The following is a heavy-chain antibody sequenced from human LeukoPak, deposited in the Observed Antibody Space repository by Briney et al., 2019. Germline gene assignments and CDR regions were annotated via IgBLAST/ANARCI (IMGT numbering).Heavy chain of an antibody. J-gene: IGHJ5*02. CDR3: ARHADMYSSSSHFDP. V-gene: IGHV4-39*01. CDR1: GGSISSSSYY. Sequence: SETLSLTCTVSGGSISSSSYYWGWIRQPPGKGLEWIGSIYFSGRTYYNPSLKSRVTISVDTSKNQFSLKLSSVTAADTAVYYCARHADMYSSSSHFDPWGQGTLVTVSS. CDR2: IYFSGRT. D-gene: IGHD6-6*01.